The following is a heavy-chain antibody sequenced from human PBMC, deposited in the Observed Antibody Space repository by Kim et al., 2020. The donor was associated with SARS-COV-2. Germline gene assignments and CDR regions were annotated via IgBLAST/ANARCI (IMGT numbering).Heavy chain of an antibody. J-gene: IGHJ3*01. V-gene: IGHV3-11*04. D-gene: IGHD3-22*01. CDR2: ISSSGSTI. CDR3: ARVNPYDSSGYFYFNDAFDL. CDR1: GFTFSDYY. Sequence: GGSLRLSCAASGFTFSDYYMSWIRQAPGKGLEWVSYISSSGSTIYYADSVKGRFTISRDNAKNSLYLQMNSLRAEDTAVYDCARVNPYDSSGYFYFNDAFDLWGQGKMVTVSS.